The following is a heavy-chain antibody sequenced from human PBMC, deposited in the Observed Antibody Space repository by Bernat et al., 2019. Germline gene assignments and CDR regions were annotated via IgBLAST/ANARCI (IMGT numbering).Heavy chain of an antibody. V-gene: IGHV4-39*01. D-gene: IGHD3-22*01. Sequence: QLQLQESGPGLVKPSETLSLTCTVSGGSISSSSYYWGWIRQPPGKGLEWIGSIYYSGSTYYNPSLKSRVTISVDTSKNQFSLKLSSVTAADTAVYYCARHGRSLHYDSSGYYYRYFDYWGQGTLVTLSS. CDR1: GGSISSSSYY. CDR2: IYYSGST. J-gene: IGHJ4*02. CDR3: ARHGRSLHYDSSGYYYRYFDY.